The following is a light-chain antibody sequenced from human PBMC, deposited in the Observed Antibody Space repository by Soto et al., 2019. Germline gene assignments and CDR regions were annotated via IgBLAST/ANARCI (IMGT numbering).Light chain of an antibody. V-gene: IGKV3-20*01. J-gene: IGKJ1*01. CDR2: GAS. CDR1: QSVSSN. CDR3: QQYGSSSGT. Sequence: ELVITQSPATLSVSPGERATLSXXASQSVSSNLAWYQQKPGQAPRLLIYGASSRATGIPDRFSGSGSGTDFTLTISRLEPEDFAVYYCQQYGSSSGTFGQGTKVDIK.